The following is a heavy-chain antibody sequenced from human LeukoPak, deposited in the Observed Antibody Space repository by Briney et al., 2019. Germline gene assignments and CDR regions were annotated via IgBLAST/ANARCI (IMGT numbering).Heavy chain of an antibody. Sequence: GGSLSLSCAASGFTFSSYGMHWVRQAPGKGLEWVAVISYDGSNKYYADSVKGRFTISRDNSKNTLYLQMNSLRAEDTAVYYCAKRTYGDYLDYWGQGTLVTVSS. J-gene: IGHJ4*02. CDR1: GFTFSSYG. CDR2: ISYDGSNK. V-gene: IGHV3-30*18. CDR3: AKRTYGDYLDY. D-gene: IGHD4-17*01.